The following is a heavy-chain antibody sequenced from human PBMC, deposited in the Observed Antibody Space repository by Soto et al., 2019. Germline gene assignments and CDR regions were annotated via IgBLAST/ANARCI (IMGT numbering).Heavy chain of an antibody. J-gene: IGHJ4*02. V-gene: IGHV1-2*06. D-gene: IGHD1-26*01. CDR2: INPKSGGT. CDR3: ASGSYSHX. CDR1: GYSFTGSY. Sequence: ASVKVSCKASGYSFTGSYIHWVRQAPGQGFECMGLINPKSGGTDFAKEFQGRVTMTRDTSINTAYMELSRLTSDDTAVYYCASGSYSHXWGQGTLVTVSX.